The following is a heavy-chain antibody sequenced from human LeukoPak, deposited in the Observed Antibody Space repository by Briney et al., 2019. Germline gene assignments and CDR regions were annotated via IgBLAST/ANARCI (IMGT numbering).Heavy chain of an antibody. V-gene: IGHV3-21*01. CDR3: ARDGYSSSWRYAFDI. CDR2: ISSSSSYI. D-gene: IGHD6-13*01. J-gene: IGHJ3*02. CDR1: GFTFSSYS. Sequence: GGPLRLSCAASGFTFSSYSMNWVRQAPGKGLEWVSSISSSSSYIYYADSVKGRFTISRDNAKNSLYLQMNSLRAEDTAVYYCARDGYSSSWRYAFDIWGQGTMVTVSS.